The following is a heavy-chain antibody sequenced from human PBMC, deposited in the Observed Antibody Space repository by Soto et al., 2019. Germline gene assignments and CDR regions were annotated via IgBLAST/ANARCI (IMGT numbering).Heavy chain of an antibody. CDR1: VFTFGDYA. J-gene: IGHJ6*02. Sequence: WSLRLSCTASVFTFGDYAMSWLRQAPGKGLEWVGFIRSKAYGGTTEYAASVKGRFTISRDDSKSIAYLQMNSLKTEDTAVYYCTRDSDGSWRDYYYGMDVWGQGTTVTVSS. CDR3: TRDSDGSWRDYYYGMDV. CDR2: IRSKAYGGTT. D-gene: IGHD6-13*01. V-gene: IGHV3-49*03.